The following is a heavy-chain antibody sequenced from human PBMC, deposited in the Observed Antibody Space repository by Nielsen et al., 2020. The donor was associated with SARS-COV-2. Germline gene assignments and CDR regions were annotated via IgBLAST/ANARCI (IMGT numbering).Heavy chain of an antibody. CDR3: ARDCSSTSCYNEGAFDI. CDR2: ISYDGSNK. D-gene: IGHD2-2*02. CDR1: GFTFSSYG. V-gene: IGHV3-33*05. J-gene: IGHJ3*02. Sequence: GESLKISCAASGFTFSSYGMHWVRQAPGKGLEWVAVISYDGSNKYYADSVKGRFTISRDNSKNTLYLQMNSLRAEDTAVYYCARDCSSTSCYNEGAFDIWCQGTMVTVSS.